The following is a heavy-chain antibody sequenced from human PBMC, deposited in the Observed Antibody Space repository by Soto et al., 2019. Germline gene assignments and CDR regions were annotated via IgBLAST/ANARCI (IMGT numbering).Heavy chain of an antibody. CDR3: ARVVDYYGSVTFYGES. J-gene: IGHJ5*02. D-gene: IGHD3-10*01. CDR1: GGTFNTYT. V-gene: IGHV1-69*02. CDR2: LIPILGLA. Sequence: QVQLVQSGAEVKKPGSSVKVSFEASGGTFNTYTITWVRQAPGQGLEGVGRLIPILGLANYAQEFQGRVTITADKSTTTAYMELSSLRSEDTAVYYCARVVDYYGSVTFYGESWGQGTMVTVSS.